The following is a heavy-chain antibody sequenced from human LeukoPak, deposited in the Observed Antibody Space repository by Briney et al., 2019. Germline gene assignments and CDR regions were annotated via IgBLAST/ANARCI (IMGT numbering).Heavy chain of an antibody. CDR1: GGSISSYY. CDR2: IYTSGST. CDR3: ARDRPRGDWGAFDY. D-gene: IGHD2-21*02. J-gene: IGHJ4*02. V-gene: IGHV4-4*07. Sequence: PSETLSLTCTVSGGSISSYYWSWIRQPAGKGLEWIGRIYTSGSTNYNPSLKSRVTMSVDTSKNQFSLKLSSVTAADTAVYYCARDRPRGDWGAFDYWGQGTLVTVSS.